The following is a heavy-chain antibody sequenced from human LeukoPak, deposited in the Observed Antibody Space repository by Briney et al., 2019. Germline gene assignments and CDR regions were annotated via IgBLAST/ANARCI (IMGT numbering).Heavy chain of an antibody. V-gene: IGHV4-34*01. D-gene: IGHD3-3*01. CDR3: ARVVSGPPTNYYYYYMDV. CDR2: INHSGST. J-gene: IGHJ6*03. CDR1: GGSFSGYY. Sequence: PSETLSLTCAVYGGSFSGYYWSWIRQPPGKGLEWIGEINHSGSTNYNPSLKSRVTISVDTSKNQFSLKPSSVTAADTAVYYCARVVSGPPTNYYYYYMDVWGKGTTVTVSS.